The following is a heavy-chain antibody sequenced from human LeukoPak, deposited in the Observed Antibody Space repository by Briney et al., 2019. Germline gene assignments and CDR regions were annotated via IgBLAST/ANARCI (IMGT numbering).Heavy chain of an antibody. CDR1: GFTFSNYG. D-gene: IGHD4-17*01. CDR2: IRYDGSNK. Sequence: GGSLRLSCAASGFTFSNYGMTWVRQAPGKGLEWVAFIRYDGSNKYYADSVKGRFTISRDNSKNTLYLQLNSLRAEDTAVYYCANLDYGDYGVDYWGQGTLVTVSS. CDR3: ANLDYGDYGVDY. V-gene: IGHV3-30*02. J-gene: IGHJ4*02.